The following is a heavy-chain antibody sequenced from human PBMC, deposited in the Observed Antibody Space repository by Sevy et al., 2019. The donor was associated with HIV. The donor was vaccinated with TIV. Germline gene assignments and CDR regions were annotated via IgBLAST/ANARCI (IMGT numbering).Heavy chain of an antibody. CDR3: ARDLDYYDSSGYYYGAFDI. J-gene: IGHJ3*02. CDR1: GGSISSGGYY. D-gene: IGHD3-22*01. V-gene: IGHV4-31*03. Sequence: SETLSLTCTVSGGSISSGGYYWSWIRQHPGKCLEWIGYIYYSGSTYYNPSLKSRVTISVDTSKNQFSLKLSSVTAADTAMYYCARDLDYYDSSGYYYGAFDIWGQRTMVTVS. CDR2: IYYSGST.